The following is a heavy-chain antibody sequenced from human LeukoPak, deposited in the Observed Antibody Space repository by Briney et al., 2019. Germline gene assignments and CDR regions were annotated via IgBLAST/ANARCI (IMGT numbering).Heavy chain of an antibody. D-gene: IGHD6-19*01. Sequence: GGSLRLSCAASEFTFSNYAMSWVRQAPGRGLEWVSAISGSGDYTNYADSVRGRFTISRDNSKNTLYLQMNSLRAEDTAVYYCAKDRASGSGSYSYRGFDYWGQGTLVTVSS. CDR1: EFTFSNYA. CDR3: AKDRASGSGSYSYRGFDY. J-gene: IGHJ4*02. V-gene: IGHV3-23*01. CDR2: ISGSGDYT.